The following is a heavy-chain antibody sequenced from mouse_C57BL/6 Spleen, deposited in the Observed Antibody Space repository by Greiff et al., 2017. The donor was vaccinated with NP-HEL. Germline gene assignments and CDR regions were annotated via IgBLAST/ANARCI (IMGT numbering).Heavy chain of an antibody. D-gene: IGHD2-1*01. Sequence: EVQRVESGGGLVKPGGSLKLSCAASGFTFSSYAMSWVRQTPGKRLEWVATISDGGSYTYYPDNVKGRFTISRDNAKNNLYLQMSHLKSEDTAMYYCARGGNYGVDYWGQGTTLTVSS. J-gene: IGHJ2*01. CDR1: GFTFSSYA. V-gene: IGHV5-4*01. CDR3: ARGGNYGVDY. CDR2: ISDGGSYT.